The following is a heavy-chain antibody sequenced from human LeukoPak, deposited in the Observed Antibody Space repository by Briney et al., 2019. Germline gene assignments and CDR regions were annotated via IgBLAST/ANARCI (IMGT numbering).Heavy chain of an antibody. D-gene: IGHD4-23*01. J-gene: IGHJ5*02. CDR3: ARDPGGNSVFDP. Sequence: SETLSLTCAVYGGSFSGYYWSWIRQPPGKGLEWIGEINHSGSTNYNPSLKSRVTISIDTSKNQFSLNLSSVTAADTAVYYCARDPGGNSVFDPWGQGTLVTVSS. CDR1: GGSFSGYY. V-gene: IGHV4-34*01. CDR2: INHSGST.